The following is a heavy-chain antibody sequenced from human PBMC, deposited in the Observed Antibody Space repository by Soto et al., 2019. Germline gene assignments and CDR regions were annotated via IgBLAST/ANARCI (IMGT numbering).Heavy chain of an antibody. Sequence: GGSLRLSCVASGFSFSKYSMNWVRQAPGTGLEWVSPISYTSSNKYYADSVKGRFTISRDNSKNTLYLQMNSLRAEDTAVYYCARDRSFGIAVAGTRFGYYYYGMDVWGQGTTVTVSS. CDR1: GFSFSKYS. D-gene: IGHD6-19*01. J-gene: IGHJ6*02. CDR2: ISYTSSNK. CDR3: ARDRSFGIAVAGTRFGYYYYGMDV. V-gene: IGHV3-30*03.